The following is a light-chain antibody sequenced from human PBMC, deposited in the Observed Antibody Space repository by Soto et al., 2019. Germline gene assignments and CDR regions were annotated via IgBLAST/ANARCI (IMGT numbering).Light chain of an antibody. V-gene: IGKV1-5*01. J-gene: IGKJ5*01. CDR2: DAS. Sequence: DIQVTQSPPTLSASVGDRVTITFRASQTMSTWMAWYQQKPGKAPKLLVYDASTLQSGVASRFSGSGSGTEFTLTISSLQSEDFAVYYCQQYNNWPTFGQGTRLEIK. CDR1: QTMSTW. CDR3: QQYNNWPT.